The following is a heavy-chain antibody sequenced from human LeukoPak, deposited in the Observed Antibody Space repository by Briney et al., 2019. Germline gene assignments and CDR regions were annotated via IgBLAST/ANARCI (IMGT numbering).Heavy chain of an antibody. Sequence: PGGSLRLSCAASGFTFSDCYMTWIRQAPGKGLEWISYISSSGTYTNYADSVKGRFTISRDNAKNSLYLQMNSLQAEDTAVYYCARGVMLTIAVAGADYWGQGALVTASS. CDR3: ARGVMLTIAVAGADY. CDR1: GFTFSDCY. CDR2: ISSSGTYT. V-gene: IGHV3-11*05. D-gene: IGHD6-19*01. J-gene: IGHJ4*02.